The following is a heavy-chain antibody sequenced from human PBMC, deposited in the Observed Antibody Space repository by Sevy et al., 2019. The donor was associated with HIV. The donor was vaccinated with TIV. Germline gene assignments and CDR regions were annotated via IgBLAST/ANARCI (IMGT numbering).Heavy chain of an antibody. Sequence: GGSLRLSCAASGFSFSSYAMSWVRQAPGKGLEWVSGISGSGITTYYADSVKGRFTISRDNSKNTLHLQMNSLRAEDTAVYYCARVAGSGTYYSGDFDYWGQGTLVIVSS. CDR3: ARVAGSGTYYSGDFDY. CDR2: ISGSGITT. V-gene: IGHV3-23*01. CDR1: GFSFSSYA. J-gene: IGHJ4*02. D-gene: IGHD3-10*01.